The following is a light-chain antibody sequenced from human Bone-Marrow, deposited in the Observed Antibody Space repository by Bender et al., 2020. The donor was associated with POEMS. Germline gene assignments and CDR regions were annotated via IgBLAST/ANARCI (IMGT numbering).Light chain of an antibody. CDR2: DVS. Sequence: QSALTQPRSVSGSPGQSVTISCTGTSSDVGAYNLVSWYQQHPGKAPQLIIYDVSDRPSGVSIRFSGSKSGNTASLTISGLQAEDEADYYCCSYAGSQVVCGGGTKLTVL. CDR3: CSYAGSQVV. CDR1: SSDVGAYNL. V-gene: IGLV2-11*01. J-gene: IGLJ2*01.